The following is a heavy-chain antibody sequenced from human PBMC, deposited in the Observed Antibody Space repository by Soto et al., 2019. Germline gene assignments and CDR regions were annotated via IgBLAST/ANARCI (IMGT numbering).Heavy chain of an antibody. CDR2: IYESGTT. Sequence: SETLSLTCTVSGGSFGSGIYYWTWIRQSPGKGLEWIGFIYESGTTYYNPSLKSRITISIDTSKNQFSLKLTSVTAADTAVYYFAAFRGAHWSFDLWGRGALVTVSS. J-gene: IGHJ2*01. D-gene: IGHD1-26*01. CDR1: GGSFGSGIYY. V-gene: IGHV4-30-4*01. CDR3: AAFRGAHWSFDL.